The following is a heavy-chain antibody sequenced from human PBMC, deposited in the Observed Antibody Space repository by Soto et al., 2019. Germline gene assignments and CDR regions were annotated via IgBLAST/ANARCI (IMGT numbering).Heavy chain of an antibody. CDR2: LYWDDDK. D-gene: IGHD1-1*01. CDR1: GFSLSTTRVG. J-gene: IGHJ4*02. V-gene: IGHV2-5*02. CDR3: AHYKTSGIRYYFDY. Sequence: QITLKESGPTLVKPTQTLTLTCTFSGFSLSTTRVGVGWIRQPPGEALEWLALLYWDDDKLYSPSLKRRLTITKDTSKNQVVLTLTNMDPVDTATYYCAHYKTSGIRYYFDYWGQGTLVTVSS.